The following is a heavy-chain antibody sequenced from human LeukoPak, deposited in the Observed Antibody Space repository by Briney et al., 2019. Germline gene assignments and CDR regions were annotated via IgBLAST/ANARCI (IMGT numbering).Heavy chain of an antibody. D-gene: IGHD6-25*01. CDR2: IYYSGST. CDR3: ARVAAGAYYHYGMDV. CDR1: GGSISSSSYY. V-gene: IGHV4-39*01. Sequence: SETLSLTCTVSGGSISSSSYYWGWIRQPPGKGLEWIGSIYYSGSTYYNPSLKSRVTISVDTSKNQFSLKLSSVTAADTAVYYCARVAAGAYYHYGMDVWGQGTTVTVSS. J-gene: IGHJ6*02.